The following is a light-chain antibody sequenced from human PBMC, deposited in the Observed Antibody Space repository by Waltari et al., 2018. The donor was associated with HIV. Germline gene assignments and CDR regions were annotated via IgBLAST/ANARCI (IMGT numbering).Light chain of an antibody. J-gene: IGLJ3*02. Sequence: QSALTQPASVSGSPGQSITISCPGTRSDGGGYNYVSWYQQHPGKAPKLMIYDVSKRPSGVSNRFSGSKSGNTASLTISGLQAEDEADYYCSSYTSSSTWVFGGGTKLTVL. V-gene: IGLV2-14*01. CDR1: RSDGGGYNY. CDR2: DVS. CDR3: SSYTSSSTWV.